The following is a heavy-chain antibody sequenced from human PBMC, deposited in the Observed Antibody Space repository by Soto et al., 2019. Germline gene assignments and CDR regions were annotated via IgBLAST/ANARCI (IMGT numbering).Heavy chain of an antibody. CDR1: GGTFSSYA. CDR3: ARNGLGYCSSTSCPTPRYYYYYGMDV. CDR2: IIPIFGTA. D-gene: IGHD2-2*01. J-gene: IGHJ6*02. Sequence: QVQLVQSGAEVKKPGSSVKVSCKASGGTFSSYAISWVRQAPGQGLEWMGGIIPIFGTANYAQKFQGRVTITADESTSTAYMELSNLRSEDTAVYYCARNGLGYCSSTSCPTPRYYYYYGMDVWGQGTTVTVSS. V-gene: IGHV1-69*01.